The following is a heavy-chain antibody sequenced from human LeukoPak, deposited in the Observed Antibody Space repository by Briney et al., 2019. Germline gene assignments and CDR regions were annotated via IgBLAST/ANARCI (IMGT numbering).Heavy chain of an antibody. V-gene: IGHV4-59*01. J-gene: IGHJ5*02. CDR1: GGSIGSYY. CDR2: ISYSGST. CDR3: ARGGNWFDP. Sequence: SETLSLTCTVSGGSIGSYYWSWIRQPPGKGLEWSGHISYSGSTNYNPSLKSRVTISIDTSKNYFSLRLTSVTAADTAVYYCARGGNWFDPWGQGTLVTVSS.